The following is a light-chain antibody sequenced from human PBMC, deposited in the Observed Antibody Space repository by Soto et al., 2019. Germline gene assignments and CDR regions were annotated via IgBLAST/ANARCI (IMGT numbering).Light chain of an antibody. CDR3: QQYGGSTRT. CDR2: GAS. V-gene: IGKV3-20*01. Sequence: EIVLTQSPGTLSLSPGERATLACRASQSVTTQLAWYPQKPGQAPRLIIHGASSRATGVPDRITGSGSGTDFTLSISRLEPEDFAVYYCQQYGGSTRTFGQGTKVDIK. CDR1: QSVTTQ. J-gene: IGKJ1*01.